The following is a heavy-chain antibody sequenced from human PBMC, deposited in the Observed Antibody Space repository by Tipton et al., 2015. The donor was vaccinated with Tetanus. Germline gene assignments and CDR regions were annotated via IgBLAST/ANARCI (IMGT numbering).Heavy chain of an antibody. Sequence: TLSLTCTVSGGSVRSGSYSWNWIRQPPGKGLEWLAYVSYSGRTNSNYSLKSRITVSQDTSKNQFSLRLTSVTAADTAVYYCAREHIRLIGEVIFRFFDVWGRGTLVTVSS. CDR3: AREHIRLIGEVIFRFFDV. D-gene: IGHD3-3*02. J-gene: IGHJ2*01. V-gene: IGHV4-61*01. CDR1: GGSVRSGSYS. CDR2: VSYSGRT.